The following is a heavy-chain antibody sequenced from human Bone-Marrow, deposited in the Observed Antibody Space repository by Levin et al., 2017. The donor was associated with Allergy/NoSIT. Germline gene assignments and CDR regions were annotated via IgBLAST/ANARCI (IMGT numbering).Heavy chain of an antibody. J-gene: IGHJ4*02. CDR3: ARPDYSGTSCYYFFDS. D-gene: IGHD2-2*01. CDR2: ISRSSSTI. CDR1: GFTFSRYS. Sequence: GESLKISCAASGFTFSRYSMNWVRQAPGRGLEWVSYISRSSSTISYADSVKGRFTISRDNAKNSLYLQMNSLRDEDTAVYYCARPDYSGTSCYYFFDSWGQGTLVTVSS. V-gene: IGHV3-48*02.